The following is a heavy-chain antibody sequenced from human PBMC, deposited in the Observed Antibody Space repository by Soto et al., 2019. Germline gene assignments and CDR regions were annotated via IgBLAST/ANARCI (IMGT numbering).Heavy chain of an antibody. Sequence: PGGSLRLSCAASGFTFSSYSMNWVRQAPGKGLEWVSSISSSSSYIYYADSVKGRFTISRDNAKNSLYLQMNSLRAEDTAVYYCARDQDCSGGSCYSLFDYWGQGTLVTVSS. D-gene: IGHD2-15*01. CDR3: ARDQDCSGGSCYSLFDY. CDR1: GFTFSSYS. V-gene: IGHV3-21*01. CDR2: ISSSSSYI. J-gene: IGHJ4*02.